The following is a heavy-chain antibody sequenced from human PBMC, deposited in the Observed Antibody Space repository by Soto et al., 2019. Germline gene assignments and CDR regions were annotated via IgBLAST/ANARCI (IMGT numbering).Heavy chain of an antibody. V-gene: IGHV4-4*07. Sequence: QVQLQESGPGLVKPSETLSLTCTVSGGSISSYYWSWIRQPAGKGLEWIGRIYTSGSTNYNPSLKMRVTMSVDTSKNQFSLKLSSVIAADTAVYYCAIGSAVAGRRDYFDYWGQGTLVTVSS. CDR2: IYTSGST. CDR3: AIGSAVAGRRDYFDY. J-gene: IGHJ4*02. CDR1: GGSISSYY. D-gene: IGHD6-19*01.